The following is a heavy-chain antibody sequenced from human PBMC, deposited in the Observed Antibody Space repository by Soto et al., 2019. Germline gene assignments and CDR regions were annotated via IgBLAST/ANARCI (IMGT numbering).Heavy chain of an antibody. Sequence: EVQLVESGGGLVQPGRSLRLSCAASGVTFGDYAIHWVRQAPGKGLEWVSGITLNSNTIVYADSLKGRFTISRDNAKNCLYLQMNSLRAEDTALYYCAKDSPYSSSWCRAFDIWGQGTMVTVSS. J-gene: IGHJ3*02. CDR1: GVTFGDYA. V-gene: IGHV3-9*01. CDR3: AKDSPYSSSWCRAFDI. D-gene: IGHD6-13*01. CDR2: ITLNSNTI.